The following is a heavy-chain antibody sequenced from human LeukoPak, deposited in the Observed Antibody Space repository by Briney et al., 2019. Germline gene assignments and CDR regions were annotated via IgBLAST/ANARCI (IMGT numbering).Heavy chain of an antibody. CDR1: GGTFSSYA. Sequence: SVKVSCKASGGTFSSYAISWVRQAPGQGLEWMGRIIPIFGTANYAQKFQGRVTITTDESTSTAYMELSSLRSEDTAMYYCARDRAPYYYDSSGYYSDLDYWGQGTLVTVSS. CDR3: ARDRAPYYYDSSGYYSDLDY. CDR2: IIPIFGTA. J-gene: IGHJ4*02. D-gene: IGHD3-22*01. V-gene: IGHV1-69*05.